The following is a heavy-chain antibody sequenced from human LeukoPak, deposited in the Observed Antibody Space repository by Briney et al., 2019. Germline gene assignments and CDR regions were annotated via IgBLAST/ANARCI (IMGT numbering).Heavy chain of an antibody. J-gene: IGHJ4*02. D-gene: IGHD3-10*01. CDR1: GFTFSSYG. CDR2: ISYDGSNK. V-gene: IGHV3-30*18. CDR3: AKDFGEDGGIDY. Sequence: GRSLRLSCAASGFTFSSYGMHWVRQAPGKGLEWVAVISYDGSNKYYADSVKGRFTISRDNSKNTLYLQMNSLRAEDTAVYFCAKDFGEDGGIDYWGQGTLVTGSS.